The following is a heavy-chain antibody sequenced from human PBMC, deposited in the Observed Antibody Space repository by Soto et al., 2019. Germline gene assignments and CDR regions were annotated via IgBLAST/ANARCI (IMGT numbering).Heavy chain of an antibody. D-gene: IGHD2-2*01. CDR2: IIPISDTT. CDR1: GGTFSSYA. J-gene: IGHJ6*02. Sequence: QVQLVQSGAEVKKPGSSVKVSCKASGGTFSSYAISWVRQAPGQGLEWMGGIIPISDTTNYAQKCQGRVTITAAESTSTAYMELSTLRFEDTAVYYCARSQGSSTSLEIYYYYYYGMDVMGQGTTVTVSS. CDR3: ARSQGSSTSLEIYYYYYYGMDV. V-gene: IGHV1-69*01.